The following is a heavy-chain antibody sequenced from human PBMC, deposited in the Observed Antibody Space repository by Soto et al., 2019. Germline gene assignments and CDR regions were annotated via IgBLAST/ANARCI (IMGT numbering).Heavy chain of an antibody. CDR1: GGSISSSSYY. V-gene: IGHV4-39*02. D-gene: IGHD5-12*01. Sequence: SETLSLTCTVSGGSISSSSYYWGWIRQPPGKGLEWIGSIYYSGSTYYNPSLKSRVTISVDTSKNQFSLKLSSVTAADPAVYYCAKDRRAWPTLFDYWGQGTLVTVSS. CDR3: AKDRRAWPTLFDY. J-gene: IGHJ4*02. CDR2: IYYSGST.